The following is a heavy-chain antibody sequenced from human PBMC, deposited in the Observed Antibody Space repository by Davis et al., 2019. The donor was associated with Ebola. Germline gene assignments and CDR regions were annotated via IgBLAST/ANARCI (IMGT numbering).Heavy chain of an antibody. V-gene: IGHV3-21*01. CDR2: ISSSSSSYI. CDR3: AREPALESDSSSHT. CDR1: GFTFSSYS. J-gene: IGHJ5*02. Sequence: GESLKISCAASGFTFSSYSMNWVRQAPGKGLEWVSSISSSSSSYIYYADSVKGRFTISRDNAKNSLYLQMNSLRAEDTAVYYCAREPALESDSSSHTWGQGTLVTVSS. D-gene: IGHD6-13*01.